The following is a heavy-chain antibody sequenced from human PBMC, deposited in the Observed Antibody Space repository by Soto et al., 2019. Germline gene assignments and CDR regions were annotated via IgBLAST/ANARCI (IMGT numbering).Heavy chain of an antibody. V-gene: IGHV2-70*04. CDR2: IDWDDDK. Sequence: SGPTLVNPTQTLTLTCTFSGFSLSTSGMRVSWIRQPPGRALEWLARIDWDDDKFYSTSLKTRLTISKDTSENQVVLTMTNMDPVDTATYYCARTFERYCSGGSCRTHFDYWGQGTLVTVSS. CDR1: GFSLSTSGMR. J-gene: IGHJ4*02. CDR3: ARTFERYCSGGSCRTHFDY. D-gene: IGHD2-15*01.